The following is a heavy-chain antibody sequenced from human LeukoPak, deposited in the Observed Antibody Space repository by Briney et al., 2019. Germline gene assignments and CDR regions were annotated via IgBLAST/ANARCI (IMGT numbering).Heavy chain of an antibody. J-gene: IGHJ6*04. V-gene: IGHV1-69*01. CDR1: GGTFSSYA. Sequence: GSSVKVSCKASGGTFSSYAISWVRQAPGQGLEWMGGIIPSFGTANYAQKFQGRVTITADESTSTAYMELSSLRSEDTAVYYCARDPAIVVVPAATYYYYGMDVWGKGTTVTVSS. CDR3: ARDPAIVVVPAATYYYYGMDV. D-gene: IGHD2-2*01. CDR2: IIPSFGTA.